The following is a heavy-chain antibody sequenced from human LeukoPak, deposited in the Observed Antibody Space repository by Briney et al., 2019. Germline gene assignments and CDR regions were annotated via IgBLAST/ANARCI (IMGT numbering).Heavy chain of an antibody. D-gene: IGHD2-2*02. J-gene: IGHJ6*02. CDR3: ATAPILRGEGGEHYKYGMDV. V-gene: IGHV4/OR15-8*01. CDR2: IYHNGTP. Sequence: TSETLSLTCGVSVGSISSGNWWSWVRQCPGKGLEWIGEIYHNGTPNYNPSLKSRVTISADTFKNHFSLKLTSVTAADTAVYYCATAPILRGEGGEHYKYGMDVWGQGTAIIVSS. CDR1: VGSISSGNW.